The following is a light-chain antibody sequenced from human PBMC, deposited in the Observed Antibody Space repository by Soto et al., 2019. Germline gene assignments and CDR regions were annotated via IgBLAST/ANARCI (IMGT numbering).Light chain of an antibody. Sequence: DIVMTQSPATLAVSLGERATINCKSSQSVLYSSNNKNYLAWYQQKPGQPPKLLIYWASTRESGVPDRFSGSGSGTDFTLTISSLQAEDVAVYYCQQYYTTPTWTFGQGTKVDI. CDR3: QQYYTTPTWT. V-gene: IGKV4-1*01. J-gene: IGKJ1*01. CDR2: WAS. CDR1: QSVLYSSNNKNY.